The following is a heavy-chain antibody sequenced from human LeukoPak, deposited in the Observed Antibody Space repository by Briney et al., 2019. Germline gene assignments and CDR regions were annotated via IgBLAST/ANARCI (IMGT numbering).Heavy chain of an antibody. J-gene: IGHJ4*02. CDR2: FYPGDSDT. D-gene: IGHD2-15*01. V-gene: IGHV5-51*01. CDR1: GYSFTGYW. CDR3: ARLGSLVGYCSGGSCYDRRGPFDY. Sequence: GESLKISCKGSGYSFTGYWIGWVRQMPGKGLEWMGIFYPGDSDTRYSPSFQGQVTISADKSISTAYLQWSSLKASDTAMYYCARLGSLVGYCSGGSCYDRRGPFDYWGQGTLVTVSS.